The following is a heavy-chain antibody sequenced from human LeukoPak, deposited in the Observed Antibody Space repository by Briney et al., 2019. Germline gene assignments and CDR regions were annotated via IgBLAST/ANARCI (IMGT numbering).Heavy chain of an antibody. Sequence: GGTPRPSCAASGFTFSSYGMSWVRRAPGKGLEWVANIKQDGSEKYYVDSVKGRFTISRDNAKNSLYLQMNSLRAEDTAVYYCARDFDYWGQGTLVTVSS. V-gene: IGHV3-7*01. J-gene: IGHJ4*02. CDR1: GFTFSSYG. CDR2: IKQDGSEK. CDR3: ARDFDY.